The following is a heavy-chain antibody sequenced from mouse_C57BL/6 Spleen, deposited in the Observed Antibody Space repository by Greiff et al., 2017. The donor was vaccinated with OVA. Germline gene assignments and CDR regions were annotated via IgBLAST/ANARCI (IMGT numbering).Heavy chain of an antibody. CDR2: IRSKSNNYAT. CDR1: GFSFNTYA. J-gene: IGHJ2*01. Sequence: GGGLVQPKGSLKLSCAASGFSFNTYAMNWVRQAPGKGLEWVARIRSKSNNYATYYADSVKDRFTISRDDSESMLYLQMNNLKTEDTAMYYCVRQGIYDYYYFDYWGQGTTLTVSS. D-gene: IGHD1-2*01. V-gene: IGHV10-1*01. CDR3: VRQGIYDYYYFDY.